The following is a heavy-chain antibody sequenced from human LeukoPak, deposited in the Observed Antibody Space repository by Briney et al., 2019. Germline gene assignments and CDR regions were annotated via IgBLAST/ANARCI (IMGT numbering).Heavy chain of an antibody. CDR3: ARAQHRGWGFDN. CDR1: GFTFSSYA. Sequence: PGGSLRLSCAASGFTFSSYAMTWVRQAPGKGLEWVSSISTSGGSTYYADSVRGRFTISRDNSKNTLYLQMNSLRAEDTAVYYCARAQHRGWGFDNWGQGTLVTVSS. CDR2: ISTSGGST. D-gene: IGHD1-26*01. J-gene: IGHJ4*02. V-gene: IGHV3-23*01.